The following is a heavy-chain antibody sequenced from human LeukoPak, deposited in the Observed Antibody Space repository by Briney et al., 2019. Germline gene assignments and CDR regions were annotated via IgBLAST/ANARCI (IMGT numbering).Heavy chain of an antibody. CDR3: AHSTMVRAHAGHWFDP. V-gene: IGHV2-5*02. D-gene: IGHD3-10*01. J-gene: IGHJ5*02. Sequence: ESGPTLVKPTQTLTLTCTFSGFSLSTSGVGVGWIRQPPGKALEWLALIYWDDDKRYSPSLKSRLTITKDTSKNQVVLTMTNMDPVETATYYCAHSTMVRAHAGHWFDPWGQGTLVTVSS. CDR1: GFSLSTSGVG. CDR2: IYWDDDK.